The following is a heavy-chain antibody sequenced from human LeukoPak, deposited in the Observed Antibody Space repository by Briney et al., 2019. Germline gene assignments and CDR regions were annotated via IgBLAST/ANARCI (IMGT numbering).Heavy chain of an antibody. Sequence: ASVKVSCKASGYTFTGYYMHWVRQAPGQGLEWMGWINPNSGGTNYAQKFQGRVTMTRDTSTSTVYMELSSLRSEDTAVYYCARDIAAAGTYWGQGTLVTVSS. J-gene: IGHJ4*02. CDR2: INPNSGGT. V-gene: IGHV1-2*02. CDR1: GYTFTGYY. D-gene: IGHD6-13*01. CDR3: ARDIAAAGTY.